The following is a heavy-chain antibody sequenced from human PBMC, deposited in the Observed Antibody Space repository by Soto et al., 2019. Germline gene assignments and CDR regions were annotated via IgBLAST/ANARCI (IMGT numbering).Heavy chain of an antibody. CDR1: GISVSTSDYY. Sequence: SETLSLTCTVSGISVSTSDYYWGWVRQPPGKGLDWIGNIYYSGSTFYNPSLRSRVTLSVDTSKNQFSLRLDSVTAADTAVYFCAGFVVPASRNSDFDYWGQGTLVTVSS. CDR3: AGFVVPASRNSDFDY. D-gene: IGHD2-15*01. CDR2: IYYSGST. J-gene: IGHJ4*02. V-gene: IGHV4-39*01.